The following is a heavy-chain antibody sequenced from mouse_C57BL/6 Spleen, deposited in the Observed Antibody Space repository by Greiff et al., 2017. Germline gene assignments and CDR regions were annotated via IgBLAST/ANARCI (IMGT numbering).Heavy chain of an antibody. Sequence: EVKLMESGGDLVKPGGSLKLSCAASGFTFSSYGMSWVRQTPDKRLEWVATISSGGSYTYDPDSVKGRFTISRDNAKNTLYLQMSSLKSEDTAMYYCASFYSKGYCDFWGTGTTVTVSS. CDR3: ASFYSKGYCDF. CDR1: GFTFSSYG. D-gene: IGHD2-5*01. J-gene: IGHJ1*03. V-gene: IGHV5-6*01. CDR2: ISSGGSYT.